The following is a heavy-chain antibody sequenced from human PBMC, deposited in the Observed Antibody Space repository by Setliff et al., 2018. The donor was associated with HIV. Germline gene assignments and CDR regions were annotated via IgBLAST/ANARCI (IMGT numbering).Heavy chain of an antibody. V-gene: IGHV4-39*01. J-gene: IGHJ4*02. Sequence: PSETLSLTCSVSGASVSRSFYYWGWIRQSPREGLEWIASVFYSGRTYYNPSLKSRATISVDASKNQFSLRLISVTAADTAIYYCARRRKDGSPEDIGYWGPGMLVTVSS. CDR1: GASVSRSFYY. CDR3: ARRRKDGSPEDIGY. CDR2: VFYSGRT. D-gene: IGHD2-15*01.